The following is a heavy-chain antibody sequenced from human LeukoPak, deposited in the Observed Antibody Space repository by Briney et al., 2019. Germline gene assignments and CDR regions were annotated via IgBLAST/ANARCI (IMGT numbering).Heavy chain of an antibody. D-gene: IGHD2-2*01. CDR1: GFTFISYA. J-gene: IGHJ4*02. CDR2: ISGSGGST. Sequence: GGSLRLSCAASGFTFISYAMSWVRQAPGKGLEWVSAISGSGGSTYYADSVKGRFTISRDNSKNTLYLQMNSLRAEDTAVYYGAKGWKAVVPAASYGFDYWGQGTLVTVSS. CDR3: AKGWKAVVPAASYGFDY. V-gene: IGHV3-23*01.